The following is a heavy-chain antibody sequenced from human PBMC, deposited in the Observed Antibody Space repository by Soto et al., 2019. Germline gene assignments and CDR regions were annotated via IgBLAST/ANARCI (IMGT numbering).Heavy chain of an antibody. CDR3: ARDRSGSYYNVYYYYGMDV. CDR1: GGSFSGYY. V-gene: IGHV4-34*01. J-gene: IGHJ6*02. Sequence: ETLSLTCAVYGGSFSGYYWSWIRQPPGKGLEWIGEINHSGSTNYNPSLKSRVTISVDTSKNQFSLKLSSVTAADTAVYYCARDRSGSYYNVYYYYGMDVWGQGPTVTVSS. CDR2: INHSGST. D-gene: IGHD3-10*01.